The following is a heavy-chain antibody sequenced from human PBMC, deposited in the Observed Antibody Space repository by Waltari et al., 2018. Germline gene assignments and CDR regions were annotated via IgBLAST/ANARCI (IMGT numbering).Heavy chain of an antibody. D-gene: IGHD3-22*01. V-gene: IGHV4-30-4*08. J-gene: IGHJ4*02. CDR3: ARAVGIDRIVVVTHFDY. CDR2: ICYSGST. Sequence: QVQLQESGPGLVKPSQTLALTCAVSGASVRSGDFCWSWTRQPPGKGLEWIGYICYSGSTYSNPSLKSRLSMSVDTSENRFSLNLNSVTAADTAMYYCARAVGIDRIVVVTHFDYWGQGTLVTVSS. CDR1: GASVRSGDFC.